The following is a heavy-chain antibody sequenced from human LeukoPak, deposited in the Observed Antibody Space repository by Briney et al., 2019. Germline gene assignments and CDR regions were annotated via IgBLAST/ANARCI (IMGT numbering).Heavy chain of an antibody. J-gene: IGHJ4*02. D-gene: IGHD6-19*01. V-gene: IGHV1-2*06. CDR2: INVKSGAT. Sequence: ASVKLSCKASGYTFIVYYFNWVRQAPGQGPEWMGRINVKSGATDYAQKFQGRVTVTRDTSISTAYMELSSLRSDDTAVYYCARVGRESSTGWLDYWGQGTLVTVSS. CDR1: GYTFIVYY. CDR3: ARVGRESSTGWLDY.